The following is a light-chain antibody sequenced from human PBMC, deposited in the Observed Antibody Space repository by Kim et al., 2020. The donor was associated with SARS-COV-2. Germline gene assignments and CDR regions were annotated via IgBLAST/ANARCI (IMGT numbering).Light chain of an antibody. J-gene: IGKJ1*01. V-gene: IGKV1-16*01. CDR3: QQYYVYPRT. Sequence: DTQMTQSPSSLSASIGDRVIISCRASQGIANNLVWFHQKPGKAPKPLIYAASRLETGVPSRFSGSGSGTDFILTISSLQPEDYGTYYCQQYYVYPRTFGQGTQVDI. CDR2: AAS. CDR1: QGIANN.